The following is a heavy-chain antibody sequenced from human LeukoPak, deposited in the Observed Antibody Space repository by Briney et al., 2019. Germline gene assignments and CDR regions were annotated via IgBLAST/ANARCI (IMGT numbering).Heavy chain of an antibody. V-gene: IGHV1-18*01. CDR3: ASCYYYDSSSYYYYYYYGMDA. CDR1: GFTFTSYG. Sequence: ASVKVSCKASGFTFTSYGISWVRQAPGQGLEWMGWISAYNGNTNYAQKLQGRVTMTTDTSTSTAYMELRSLRSDDTAVYYCASCYYYDSSSYYYYYYYGMDAWGQGTTVTVSS. D-gene: IGHD3-22*01. J-gene: IGHJ6*02. CDR2: ISAYNGNT.